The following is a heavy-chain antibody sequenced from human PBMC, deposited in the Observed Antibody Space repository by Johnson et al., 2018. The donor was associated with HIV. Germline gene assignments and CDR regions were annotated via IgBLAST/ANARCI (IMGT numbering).Heavy chain of an antibody. Sequence: VQLVESGGGLVQPGRSLRLSCAASGFTFDDYAMHWVRQAPGKGLEWVAVMSFDGNNRYYADSVKGRFTISRDNSKNTLYLQMNSLKTEDTAVYYCTTDLRVTTSIRAFDIWGQGTMVTVSS. J-gene: IGHJ3*02. D-gene: IGHD4-17*01. CDR2: MSFDGNNR. V-gene: IGHV3-30-3*01. CDR1: GFTFDDYA. CDR3: TTDLRVTTSIRAFDI.